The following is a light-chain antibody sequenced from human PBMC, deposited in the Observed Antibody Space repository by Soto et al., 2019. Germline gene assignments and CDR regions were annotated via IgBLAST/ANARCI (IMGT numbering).Light chain of an antibody. CDR1: QDIVSN. CDR2: DAS. V-gene: IGKV3-15*01. Sequence: IVMTQSPVTLSLSHGERATLSCRASQDIVSNVAWYQQRPGQAPRLLIYDASTRATDIPARFSGSGSGTEFTLTISGLQSADSAVYYCQQYNNWPPRLTFGGGTKVDIK. J-gene: IGKJ4*01. CDR3: QQYNNWPPRLT.